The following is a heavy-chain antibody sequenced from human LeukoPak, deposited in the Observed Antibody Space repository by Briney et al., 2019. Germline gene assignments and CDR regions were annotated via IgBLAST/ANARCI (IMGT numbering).Heavy chain of an antibody. CDR1: GFTFSSYS. CDR3: ARERTGEAFDD. J-gene: IGHJ4*02. V-gene: IGHV3-21*01. Sequence: GGSLRLSCAASGFTFSSYSMNWVRQAPGKGLEWVSSIGSSSRSIYYADSVKGRFTISRDNAKNSLYLQMNSLRAEDTAAYFCARERTGEAFDDWGQGTLVTVSS. CDR2: IGSSSRSI. D-gene: IGHD7-27*01.